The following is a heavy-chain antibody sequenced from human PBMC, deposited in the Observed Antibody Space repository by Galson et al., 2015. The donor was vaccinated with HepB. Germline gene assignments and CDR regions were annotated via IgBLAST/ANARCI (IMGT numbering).Heavy chain of an antibody. CDR1: GFRLSSYS. CDR3: ARENGRQLPLDY. CDR2: IHSSGFYK. Sequence: SLRLSCAASGFRLSSYSMNWVRPAPGKGLEWVSSIHSSGFYKYYAGSVKGRFTISRDNARNSLYLQMSSLRVEDTAVYYCARENGRQLPLDYWGQGTLVTVSS. D-gene: IGHD2-2*01. V-gene: IGHV3-21*01. J-gene: IGHJ4*02.